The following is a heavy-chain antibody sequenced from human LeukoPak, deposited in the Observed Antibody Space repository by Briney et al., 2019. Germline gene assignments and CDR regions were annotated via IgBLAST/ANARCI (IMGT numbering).Heavy chain of an antibody. V-gene: IGHV4-39*01. CDR2: IYYSGST. Sequence: PSETLSLTCTVSGGSISSSSYYWGWIRQPPGKGLEWIGNIYYSGSTYYNPSLKSRVTISVDTSKNQFSLKLSSVTAADTAVYYCARRPSGDYVGESRNRIDYWGQGTLVTVSS. CDR3: ARRPSGDYVGESRNRIDY. D-gene: IGHD4-17*01. CDR1: GGSISSSSYY. J-gene: IGHJ4*02.